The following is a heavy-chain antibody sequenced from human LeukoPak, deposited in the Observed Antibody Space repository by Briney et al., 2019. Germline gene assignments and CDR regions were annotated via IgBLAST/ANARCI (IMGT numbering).Heavy chain of an antibody. J-gene: IGHJ4*02. CDR2: ICGNDGKT. Sequence: GGSLRLSCAASGFSFSSYAMSWVRQGPGKGLEWVSGICGNDGKTYYADSVKGRFTISRDNSKNTLHLQMNSLRAEDTALYYCAKDTGGSCYSAIAYWGQGAPVTVST. V-gene: IGHV3-23*01. CDR3: AKDTGGSCYSAIAY. D-gene: IGHD2-15*01. CDR1: GFSFSSYA.